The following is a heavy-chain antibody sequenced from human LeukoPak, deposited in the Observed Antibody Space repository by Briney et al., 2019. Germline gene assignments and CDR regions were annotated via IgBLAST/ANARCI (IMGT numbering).Heavy chain of an antibody. D-gene: IGHD5-24*01. CDR1: GFTFSSYA. J-gene: IGHJ4*02. CDR2: ISGSGSST. V-gene: IGHV3-23*01. Sequence: GGSLRLSCAASGFTFSSYAMSWVRQAPGKGLEWVSAISGSGSSTYYADSVKGRFTISRDNYKNTLYLQMNSLRAEDTAVYYCANGRDGYNCFDYWGQGTLVTVSS. CDR3: ANGRDGYNCFDY.